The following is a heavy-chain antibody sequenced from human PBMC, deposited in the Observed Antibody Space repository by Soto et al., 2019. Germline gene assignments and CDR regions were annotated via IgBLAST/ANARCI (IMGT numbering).Heavy chain of an antibody. CDR3: AREVKHDAFDI. D-gene: IGHD2-21*01. Sequence: ASVKVSCKASGYTFTSCGISWVRQAPGKGLEWMGWISTYNGNTNYAQKLQGRVTMTTDTSTSTAYMELRSLRSDDTDVYYCAREVKHDAFDIWGQGTMVTVSS. V-gene: IGHV1-18*01. J-gene: IGHJ3*02. CDR2: ISTYNGNT. CDR1: GYTFTSCG.